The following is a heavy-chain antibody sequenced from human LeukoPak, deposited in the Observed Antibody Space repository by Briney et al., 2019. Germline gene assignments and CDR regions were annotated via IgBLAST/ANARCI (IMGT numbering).Heavy chain of an antibody. CDR2: IRSKAYGGTT. V-gene: IGHV3-49*04. CDR3: TRDMTGYYPRGYFDY. CDR1: GFTFGDYA. J-gene: IGHJ4*02. Sequence: PGGPLRLSCTASGFTFGDYAMSWVRQAPGKGLEWVGFIRSKAYGGTTEYAASVKGRFTISRDDSKSIAYLQMNSLKTEDTAVYYCTRDMTGYYPRGYFDYWGQGTLVTVSS. D-gene: IGHD3-9*01.